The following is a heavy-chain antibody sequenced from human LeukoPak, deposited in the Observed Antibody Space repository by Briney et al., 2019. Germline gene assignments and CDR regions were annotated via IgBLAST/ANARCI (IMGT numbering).Heavy chain of an antibody. Sequence: SETLSLTCTVSGGSISSGGYYWSWIRQHPGKGLEWIGYIYYSGSTYYNPSLKSRVTISVDTSKNQFSLKLSSVTAADTAVYYCARAPDTPKYYYDSSGYSSDAFDIWGQGTMVTVSS. CDR1: GGSISSGGYY. J-gene: IGHJ3*02. V-gene: IGHV4-31*03. D-gene: IGHD3-22*01. CDR2: IYYSGST. CDR3: ARAPDTPKYYYDSSGYSSDAFDI.